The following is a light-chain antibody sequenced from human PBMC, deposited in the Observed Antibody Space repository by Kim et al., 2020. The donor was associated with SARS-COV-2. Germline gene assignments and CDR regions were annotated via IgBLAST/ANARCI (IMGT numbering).Light chain of an antibody. CDR2: AAS. J-gene: IGKJ3*01. CDR3: QQSYSTPFT. CDR1: QGISIH. Sequence: ASVGDRVTITCRTTQGISIHLNWYQQKPGRAPELLITAASNLQGGVPSRFSGSGSESDFTLTISSLQPDDFATYFCQQSYSTPFTFGPGTKVDIK. V-gene: IGKV1-39*01.